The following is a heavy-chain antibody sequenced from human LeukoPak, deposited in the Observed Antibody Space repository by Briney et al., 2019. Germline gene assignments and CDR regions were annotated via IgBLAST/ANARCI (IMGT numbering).Heavy chain of an antibody. Sequence: SETLSLTCTVSGGSISSYYWSWIRQPPGKGLEWIGYIYYSGSTNYNPPLKSRVTISVDTSKNQFSLKLSSVTAADTAVYYCARDRGSYDFWSGYYTDYYYGMDVWGQGTTVTVSS. V-gene: IGHV4-59*01. CDR3: ARDRGSYDFWSGYYTDYYYGMDV. J-gene: IGHJ6*02. D-gene: IGHD3-3*01. CDR2: IYYSGST. CDR1: GGSISSYY.